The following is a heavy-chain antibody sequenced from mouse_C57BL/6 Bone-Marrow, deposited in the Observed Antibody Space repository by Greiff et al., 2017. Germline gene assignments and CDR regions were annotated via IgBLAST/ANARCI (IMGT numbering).Heavy chain of an antibody. CDR2: IDPETGGT. CDR1: GYTFTDYE. D-gene: IGHD4-1*01. V-gene: IGHV1-15*01. Sequence: QVQLQQSGAELVRPGASVTLSCKASGYTFTDYEMNWVKQTPVHGLAWIGAIDPETGGTAYNQKFKGKAILTADKSSSTAYMELRSLTSEDSAVYYCTRIDAPAGTYYFDYWGQGTTLTVSS. CDR3: TRIDAPAGTYYFDY. J-gene: IGHJ2*01.